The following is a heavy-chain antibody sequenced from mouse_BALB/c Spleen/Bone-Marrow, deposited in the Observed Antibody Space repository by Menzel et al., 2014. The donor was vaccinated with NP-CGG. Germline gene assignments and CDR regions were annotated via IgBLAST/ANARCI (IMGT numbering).Heavy chain of an antibody. CDR1: GFDFSRYW. CDR3: ARLTYYGLSDY. Sequence: EVQLQQSGGGLVQPGGSLKLSCTASGFDFSRYWMSWVRQAPGKGLQWIGEINPESSTINYTPSLKDIFIISRDNAKNTLYLQMNKVRSEDTALYYCARLTYYGLSDYWGQGTTLTVSS. J-gene: IGHJ2*01. D-gene: IGHD1-2*01. V-gene: IGHV4-1*02. CDR2: INPESSTI.